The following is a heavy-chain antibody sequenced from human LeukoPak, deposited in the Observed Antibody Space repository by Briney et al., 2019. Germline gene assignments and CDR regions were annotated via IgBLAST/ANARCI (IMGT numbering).Heavy chain of an antibody. J-gene: IGHJ4*02. Sequence: SETLSLTCTVSGASISSFYWNWVRQPAGKGLEWIGHIYPSGTTDYNPSLKTRVSMSIDTSKNQFSLRLSSVTAADTAVYYCAREQPYGGHSGLVDYWGQGTLVTVSS. CDR3: AREQPYGGHSGLVDY. V-gene: IGHV4-4*07. CDR1: GASISSFY. CDR2: IYPSGTT. D-gene: IGHD4-23*01.